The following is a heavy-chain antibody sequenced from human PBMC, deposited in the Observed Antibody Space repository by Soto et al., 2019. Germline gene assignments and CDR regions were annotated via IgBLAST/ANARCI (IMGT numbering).Heavy chain of an antibody. CDR2: IWYDGSNK. CDR1: GFTFSSYG. CDR3: ARGDDYGDYVGYYYYGMDV. D-gene: IGHD4-17*01. Sequence: QVQLVASGGGVVQPGRSLRLSCAASGFTFSSYGMHWVRQAPGKGLEWVAVIWYDGSNKYYADSVKGRFTISRDNSKNTLYLQMNSLRAEDTAVYYCARGDDYGDYVGYYYYGMDVWGQGTTVTVSS. V-gene: IGHV3-33*01. J-gene: IGHJ6*02.